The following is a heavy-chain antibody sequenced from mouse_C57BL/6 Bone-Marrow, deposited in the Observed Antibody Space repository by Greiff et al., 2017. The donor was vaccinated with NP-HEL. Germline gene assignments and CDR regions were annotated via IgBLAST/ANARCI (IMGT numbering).Heavy chain of an antibody. Sequence: EVQLVESEGGLVQPGSSMKLSCTASGFTFSDYYMAWVRQVPEKGLEWVAHINYDGSSTYYLDSLKSRFIISRDNAKNILYLQMSSLKSEDTATYYCARARGDYFDYWGQGTTLTVSS. J-gene: IGHJ2*01. CDR2: INYDGSST. V-gene: IGHV5-16*01. CDR3: ARARGDYFDY. CDR1: GFTFSDYY.